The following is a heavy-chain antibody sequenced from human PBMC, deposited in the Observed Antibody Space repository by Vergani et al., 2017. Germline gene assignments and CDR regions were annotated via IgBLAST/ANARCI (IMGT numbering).Heavy chain of an antibody. J-gene: IGHJ4*02. CDR3: ARGMDFWSGFDY. V-gene: IGHV3-30*04. CDR1: GFTFSSYA. Sequence: QVQLVESGGGVVQPGRSLRLSCAASGFTFSSYAMHWVRQAPGKGLEWVAVISYDGSKKYYADSVKGRFTISRDNSKNTLYLQMNSLRAEDTAVYYCARGMDFWSGFDYWGQGTLVTVSS. D-gene: IGHD3-3*01. CDR2: ISYDGSKK.